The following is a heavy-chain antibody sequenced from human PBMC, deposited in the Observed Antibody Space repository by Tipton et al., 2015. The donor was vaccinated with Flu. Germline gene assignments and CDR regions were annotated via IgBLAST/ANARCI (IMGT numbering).Heavy chain of an antibody. CDR2: IYTSGNT. V-gene: IGHV4-4*07. Sequence: LRLSCNVSGGSLSGYYWSWIRQPAGKGLGWIGRIYTSGNTNYSPSLKSRVTMSVDTSKNQFSLKLSSMTAADTAVYYCARDYCSGGICYPDYWGQGTLVTVSS. CDR1: GGSLSGYY. J-gene: IGHJ4*02. D-gene: IGHD2-15*01. CDR3: ARDYCSGGICYPDY.